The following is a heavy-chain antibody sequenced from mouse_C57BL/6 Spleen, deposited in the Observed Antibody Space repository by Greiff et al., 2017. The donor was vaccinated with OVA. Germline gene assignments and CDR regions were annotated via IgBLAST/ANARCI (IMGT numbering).Heavy chain of an antibody. CDR3: ASYYYGSSYGYFDV. J-gene: IGHJ1*03. V-gene: IGHV5-9*01. CDR2: ISGGGGNT. D-gene: IGHD1-1*01. Sequence: EVNLVESGGGLVKPGGSLKLSCAASGFTFSSYTMSWVRQTPEQRLEWVATISGGGGNTYYPDSVKGRFTISRDNAKNTLYLQMSSLRSEDTALYYCASYYYGSSYGYFDVWGTGTTVTVSS. CDR1: GFTFSSYT.